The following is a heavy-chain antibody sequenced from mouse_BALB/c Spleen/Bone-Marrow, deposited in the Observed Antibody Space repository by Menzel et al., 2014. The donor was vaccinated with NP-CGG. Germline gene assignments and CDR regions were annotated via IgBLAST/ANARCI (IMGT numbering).Heavy chain of an antibody. CDR2: INPDSSTI. J-gene: IGHJ4*01. Sequence: EVKLMESGGGLVQPGGSLKLSCAASGFDSSGYWMSWVRQAPGKGLERIGEINPDSSTINYTPSLKDKFIISRDNAKNTLYLQMSKVRSEDTALYYCARLGYYGTMDYWGQGTSVTVSS. CDR1: GFDSSGYW. CDR3: ARLGYYGTMDY. D-gene: IGHD1-1*01. V-gene: IGHV4-1*02.